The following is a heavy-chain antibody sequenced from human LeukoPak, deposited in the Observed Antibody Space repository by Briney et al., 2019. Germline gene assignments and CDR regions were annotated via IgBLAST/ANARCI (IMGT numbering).Heavy chain of an antibody. CDR2: ISGSGGST. V-gene: IGHV3-23*01. CDR1: GFTFSSYA. Sequence: GGSLRLSCAASGFTFSSYAMSWVRQAPGKGLEWVSAISGSGGSTYYADSVKGRFTISRDNSKNTLYLQMNSLRAEDTAVYYCAKAESSGWYQMYYFDYWGQGTLVTVSS. CDR3: AKAESSGWYQMYYFDY. D-gene: IGHD6-19*01. J-gene: IGHJ4*02.